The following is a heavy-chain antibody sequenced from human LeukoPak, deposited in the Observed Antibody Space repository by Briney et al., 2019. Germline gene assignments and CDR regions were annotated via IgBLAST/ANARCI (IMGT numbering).Heavy chain of an antibody. Sequence: GASVKVSCKASGYTFTSYGISWVRQAPGQGLEWMGWINPNSGGTNYAQKFQGRVTMTRDTSISTAYMELSRLRSDDTAVYYCAREPGSSHQWGQGTLVTVSS. CDR2: INPNSGGT. CDR3: AREPGSSHQ. V-gene: IGHV1-2*02. CDR1: GYTFTSYG. D-gene: IGHD6-13*01. J-gene: IGHJ4*02.